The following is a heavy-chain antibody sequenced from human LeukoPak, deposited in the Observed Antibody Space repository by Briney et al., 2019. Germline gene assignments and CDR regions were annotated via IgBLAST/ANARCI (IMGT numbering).Heavy chain of an antibody. CDR3: SRESGPFSPFGF. D-gene: IGHD1-26*01. CDR1: GGSISGTNW. J-gene: IGHJ4*02. CDR2: ISLRGPT. V-gene: IGHV4-4*02. Sequence: SGTLSLTCGVSGGSISGTNWWSWVRQPPGQGLEWIGEISLRGPTNYNPSLRSRLTMSLDESMNQVSLNLTSVTAADTAVYYCSRESGPFSPFGFWGQGTLVSVHS.